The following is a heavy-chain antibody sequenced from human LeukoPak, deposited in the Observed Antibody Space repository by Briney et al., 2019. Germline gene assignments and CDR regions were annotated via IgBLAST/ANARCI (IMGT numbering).Heavy chain of an antibody. CDR1: GGSISSYY. D-gene: IGHD3-3*01. Sequence: PSETLPLTCTVSGGSISSYYWSWIRQPAGKGLEWIGRIYTSGNTNYNPSLKSRVTISVDTSKNQFSLKLSSVTAADTAVYYCARQGLEGVRYYFYYLDVWGKGTTVTVSS. CDR3: ARQGLEGVRYYFYYLDV. J-gene: IGHJ6*03. CDR2: IYTSGNT. V-gene: IGHV4-4*07.